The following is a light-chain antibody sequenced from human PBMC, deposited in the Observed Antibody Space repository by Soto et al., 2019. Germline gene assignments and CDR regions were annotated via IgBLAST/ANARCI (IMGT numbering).Light chain of an antibody. Sequence: EIVLTQSPGTLSLSPEEGATLSCRAIQSVSSNFLAWYQEKPGQAPRLLIYGASSRATGIPDRFSGSGSGTDFTLTISRLEPEDFAVYYCRQYGYSLGFAFGGVTKVDIK. J-gene: IGKJ4*01. CDR2: GAS. CDR3: RQYGYSLGFA. CDR1: QSVSSNF. V-gene: IGKV3-20*01.